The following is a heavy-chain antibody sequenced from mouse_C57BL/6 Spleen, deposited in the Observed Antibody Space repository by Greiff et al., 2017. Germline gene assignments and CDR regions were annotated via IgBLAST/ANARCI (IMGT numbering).Heavy chain of an antibody. Sequence: EVLLVESGGGLVKPGGSLKLSCAASGFTFSSYAMSWVRQTPEKRLEWVATISDGGSYTYYPDNVKGRFTISRDNAKNNLYLQMSHLKSEDTAMYYCARVQTMVTTKGYAMDYWGQGTSVTVSS. CDR2: ISDGGSYT. D-gene: IGHD2-2*01. CDR1: GFTFSSYA. V-gene: IGHV5-4*01. CDR3: ARVQTMVTTKGYAMDY. J-gene: IGHJ4*01.